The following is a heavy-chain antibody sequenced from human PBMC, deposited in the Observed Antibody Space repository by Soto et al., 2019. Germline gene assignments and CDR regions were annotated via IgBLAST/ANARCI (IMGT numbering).Heavy chain of an antibody. V-gene: IGHV1-69*12. J-gene: IGHJ4*02. Sequence: QVQLVQSGAEVKKPESSVKVSCKAPGGTFSTYAISWVRQAPGQGLEWMGGIIPMFGTANYAQRFQDRVTITADESTNTVYMELSSLRSEDTAVYFCASGIQRWLRRINNGYSVWGQGTLVTVSA. CDR2: IIPMFGTA. D-gene: IGHD5-12*01. CDR3: ASGIQRWLRRINNGYSV. CDR1: GGTFSTYA.